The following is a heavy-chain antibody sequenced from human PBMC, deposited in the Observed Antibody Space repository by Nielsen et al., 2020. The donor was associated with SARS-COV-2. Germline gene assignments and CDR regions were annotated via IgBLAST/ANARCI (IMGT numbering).Heavy chain of an antibody. D-gene: IGHD6-19*01. CDR1: GYTFTSFA. CDR3: ARITPSSGWDY. CDR2: INAGNGNT. V-gene: IGHV1-3*01. J-gene: IGHJ4*02. Sequence: ASVKVSCMTSGYTFTSFAIHWVRQAPGQSLEWMGWINAGNGNTKYSQKFQGRVTMTRDTSANTAYMELSSLSSEDTAVYYCARITPSSGWDYGGQGTLVTVSS.